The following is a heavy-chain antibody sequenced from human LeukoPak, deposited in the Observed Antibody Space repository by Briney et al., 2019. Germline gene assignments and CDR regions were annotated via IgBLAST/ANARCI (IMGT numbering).Heavy chain of an antibody. CDR2: ISGSGGSS. D-gene: IGHD6-19*01. Sequence: GGSLRLSCAASGFTFSSYAMSWVRQAPGKGLEWVSAISGSGGSSYYADSVKGRFTISRDNSKNTLYLQMNSLRAEDTAVYYCAKNIAVAGTNFDYWGQGTLVTVSS. V-gene: IGHV3-23*01. J-gene: IGHJ4*02. CDR3: AKNIAVAGTNFDY. CDR1: GFTFSSYA.